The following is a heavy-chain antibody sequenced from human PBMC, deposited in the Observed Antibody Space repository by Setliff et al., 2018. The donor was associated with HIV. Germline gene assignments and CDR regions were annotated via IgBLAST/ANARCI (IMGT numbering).Heavy chain of an antibody. J-gene: IGHJ6*03. CDR3: ARGLSIFGVAAPGFYSFMDV. CDR1: GGSISSYY. V-gene: IGHV4-59*01. CDR2: IYYSGST. Sequence: SETLSLTCTVSGGSISSYYWSWIRQPPGKGLEWIGYIYYSGSTNYNPSLKSRVTISVDTSKKQVSLKLNSVTAADTAVYYCARGLSIFGVAAPGFYSFMDVWGKGTTVTVSS. D-gene: IGHD3-3*01.